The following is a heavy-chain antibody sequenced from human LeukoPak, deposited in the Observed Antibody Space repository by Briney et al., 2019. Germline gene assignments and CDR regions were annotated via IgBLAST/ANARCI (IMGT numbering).Heavy chain of an antibody. CDR3: ARVTCGGDCRAHYYYYYMDV. V-gene: IGHV4-61*02. Sequence: SETLSLTCTVSGGSISSGNYYWSWIRQPAGKGLEWIGRIYTRGSTKYTPSPESRVTMSVDTSKNQFSLKLSSVTAADTAVYYCARVTCGGDCRAHYYYYYMDVWGKGTTVTISS. D-gene: IGHD2-21*02. CDR2: IYTRGST. CDR1: GGSISSGNYY. J-gene: IGHJ6*03.